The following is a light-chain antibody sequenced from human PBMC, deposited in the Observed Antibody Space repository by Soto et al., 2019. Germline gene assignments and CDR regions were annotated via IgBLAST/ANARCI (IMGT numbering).Light chain of an antibody. CDR2: DDS. V-gene: IGLV3-21*02. CDR1: NIGSKS. CDR3: QVCDGGCYDVI. J-gene: IGLJ2*01. Sequence: SYELAQSPSVSVAPGQTARIACGGNNIGSKSVHWYQQKPGQAPVLVVYDDSGRPSGIPERFSGSNSGNTATLNITRVEAGDEADYYCQVCDGGCYDVIFGGGTKLTVL.